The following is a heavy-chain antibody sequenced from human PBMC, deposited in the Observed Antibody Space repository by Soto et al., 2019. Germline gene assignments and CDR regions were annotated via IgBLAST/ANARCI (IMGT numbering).Heavy chain of an antibody. D-gene: IGHD4-17*01. Sequence: QVQLVQSGAEVKKPGASVKVSCKASGYTFTSYDINWVRQATGQGLEWMGWMNPNSGNTGYAEKFQGRVTMTRNTPKSTADMGLSSRRSEDTAVYYGAVYGVNPSWYFGLGGRGTLATVSS. V-gene: IGHV1-8*01. J-gene: IGHJ2*01. CDR3: AVYGVNPSWYFGL. CDR1: GYTFTSYD. CDR2: MNPNSGNT.